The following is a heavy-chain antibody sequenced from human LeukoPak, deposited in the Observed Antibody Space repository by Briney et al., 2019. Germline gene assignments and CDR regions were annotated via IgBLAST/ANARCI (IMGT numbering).Heavy chain of an antibody. V-gene: IGHV3-23*01. D-gene: IGHD2-21*02. CDR1: GFSVTNNY. CDR2: ISGSGGST. J-gene: IGHJ4*02. CDR3: AKASLLPDY. Sequence: GGSLRLSCAVSGFSVTNNYMSWVRQAPGKGLEWVSAISGSGGSTYYADSVKGRFTISRDNSKNTLYLQMNSLRAEDTAVYYCAKASLLPDYWGQGTLVTVSS.